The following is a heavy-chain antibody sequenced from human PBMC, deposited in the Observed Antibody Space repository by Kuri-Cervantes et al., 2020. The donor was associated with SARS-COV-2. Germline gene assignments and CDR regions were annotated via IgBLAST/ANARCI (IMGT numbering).Heavy chain of an antibody. CDR1: EFIFSSSW. Sequence: GGSLRLSCAASEFIFSSSWMSWVRQAPGKGLEWVANIKQDGSEKYYLDSVKGRFTISRNNSQNTLYLHMKSLRSEDTAMYYCAKDRVGVQDFWGQGTLVTVSS. V-gene: IGHV3-7*01. J-gene: IGHJ4*02. D-gene: IGHD2-21*01. CDR2: IKQDGSEK. CDR3: AKDRVGVQDF.